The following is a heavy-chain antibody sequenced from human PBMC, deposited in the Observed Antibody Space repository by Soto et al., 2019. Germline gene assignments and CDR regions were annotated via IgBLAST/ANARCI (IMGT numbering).Heavy chain of an antibody. D-gene: IGHD3-16*01. CDR2: IYWDDDK. Sequence: QITLKESGPTLVKPTQTLTLTCTFSGFSLSTRGVGVGWIRQPPGKALEWLAIIYWDDDKRYSPSLKSRLTSTKDTSKNQAALKMTNMDPVDTATYYCAHKGGGDRILDYWGQGTLVTVSS. CDR1: GFSLSTRGVG. V-gene: IGHV2-5*02. CDR3: AHKGGGDRILDY. J-gene: IGHJ4*02.